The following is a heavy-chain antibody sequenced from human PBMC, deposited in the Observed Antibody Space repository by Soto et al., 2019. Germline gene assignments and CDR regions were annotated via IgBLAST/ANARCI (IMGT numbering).Heavy chain of an antibody. V-gene: IGHV1-18*01. J-gene: IGHJ4*02. Sequence: GASVKVSCKASGYTFTSYGISWVRQAPGQGLEWMGWISAYNGNTNYAQKLQGRATITSDTSASTAYMELGILRSEDTAVYYCVRDPSSGYRSFDYWGQGTLVTVSS. D-gene: IGHD3-22*01. CDR1: GYTFTSYG. CDR2: ISAYNGNT. CDR3: VRDPSSGYRSFDY.